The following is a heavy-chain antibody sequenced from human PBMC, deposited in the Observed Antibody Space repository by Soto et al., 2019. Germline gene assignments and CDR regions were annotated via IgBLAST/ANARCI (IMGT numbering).Heavy chain of an antibody. CDR2: IRGSGGET. D-gene: IGHD2-21*01. CDR1: GFTFRNFV. V-gene: IGHV3-23*01. Sequence: EVQLLESGGGLVQPGGSLRVSCAASGFTFRNFVMSWVRQAPGKGLEWVSAIRGSGGETFYADSVKGPFTMSRDNSKNTLYLEMDSLGDEATALYFCAEDRGWGVVSPSHDYWGRGTLVTVSS. CDR3: AEDRGWGVVSPSHDY. J-gene: IGHJ4*02.